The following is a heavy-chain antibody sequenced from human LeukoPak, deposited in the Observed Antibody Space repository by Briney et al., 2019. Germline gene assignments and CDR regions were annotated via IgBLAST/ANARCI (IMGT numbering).Heavy chain of an antibody. V-gene: IGHV4-4*02. D-gene: IGHD2/OR15-2a*01. CDR3: AREELGGARGIDY. CDR1: GASIISSNW. J-gene: IGHJ4*02. Sequence: SGTLSLTCVVSGASIISSNWWTWVRQAPGKGLEWIGEVYQSGTTNYNPSLKSRVTISVDKSKNQFSLTLNSLTAADTAVYYCAREELGGARGIDYWGQGTLVTVSS. CDR2: VYQSGTT.